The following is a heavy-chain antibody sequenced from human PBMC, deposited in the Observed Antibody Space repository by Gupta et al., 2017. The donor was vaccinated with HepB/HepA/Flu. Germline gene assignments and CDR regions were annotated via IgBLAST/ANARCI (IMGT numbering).Heavy chain of an antibody. V-gene: IGHV3-72*01. J-gene: IGHJ1*01. Sequence: EVQLVESGGGLVQPGGSLRLSCAASGFPFSDHYMEWVRHAPGKGLEWVARTRNKANSYTTEYAAAVKGRFTISRDESQSSLNLQMNSLKIEDTAVYFCVRASLGVEIYFQNWGQGTLVTVSS. CDR2: TRNKANSYTT. CDR3: VRASLGVEIYFQN. D-gene: IGHD3-3*01. CDR1: GFPFSDHY.